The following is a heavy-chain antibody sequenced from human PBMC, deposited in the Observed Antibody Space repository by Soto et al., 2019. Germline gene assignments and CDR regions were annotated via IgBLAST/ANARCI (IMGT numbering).Heavy chain of an antibody. Sequence: GGSLRLSCAASGFTFSSYAMSWVRQAPGKGLEWVSAISGSGGSTYYADSVKGRFTISRDNSKNTLYLQMKSLRAEDTAVYYCAKAGAHGSGSYYKLPSSPRYYYYYMDVWGKGTTVTVSS. CDR3: AKAGAHGSGSYYKLPSSPRYYYYYMDV. J-gene: IGHJ6*03. CDR2: ISGSGGST. D-gene: IGHD3-10*01. V-gene: IGHV3-23*01. CDR1: GFTFSSYA.